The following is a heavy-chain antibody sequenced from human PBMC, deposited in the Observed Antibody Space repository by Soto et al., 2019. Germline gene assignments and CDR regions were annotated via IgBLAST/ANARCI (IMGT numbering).Heavy chain of an antibody. CDR3: ARDRVRDYVWGSYRSGSYFDY. CDR1: GFTFSSYW. Sequence: GGSLRLSCAASGFTFSSYWMHWVRQAPGKGLVWVSRINSDGSSTSYADSVKGRFTISRDNAKNTLYLQMNSLRAEDTAVYYCARDRVRDYVWGSYRSGSYFDYWGQGTLVTVSS. J-gene: IGHJ4*02. CDR2: INSDGSST. D-gene: IGHD3-16*02. V-gene: IGHV3-74*01.